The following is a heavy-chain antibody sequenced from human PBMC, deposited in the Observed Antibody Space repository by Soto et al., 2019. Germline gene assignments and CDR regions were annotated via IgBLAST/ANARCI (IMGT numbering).Heavy chain of an antibody. CDR3: VRSGDNYNLLDY. J-gene: IGHJ4*02. CDR2: SSNSGSFT. V-gene: IGHV3-11*06. Sequence: PGGSLRLSCAASGFTLSDHYMIWIRQAPGKGLEWIGYSSNSGSFTRYADSVKGRFSISRDNAKNSLYLQINSLRGDDTATYYCVRSGDNYNLLDYWGQGTPVTVSS. D-gene: IGHD1-1*01. CDR1: GFTLSDHY.